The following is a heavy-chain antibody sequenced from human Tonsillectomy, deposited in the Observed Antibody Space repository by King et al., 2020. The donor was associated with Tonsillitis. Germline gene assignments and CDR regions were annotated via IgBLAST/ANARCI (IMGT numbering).Heavy chain of an antibody. CDR3: AKDRDFWSPHGMDV. CDR2: IRGSGGST. V-gene: IGHV3-23*04. D-gene: IGHD3-3*01. J-gene: IGHJ6*02. Sequence: VQLVESGGGLIQPGGSLRLSCAASGFTFSSYAMNWVRQAPGKGLEWVSDIRGSGGSTYYADSVEGRFAISRDNSKNTLYLQMNSLRAEDTAVYYCAKDRDFWSPHGMDVWGQGTTVTVSS. CDR1: GFTFSSYA.